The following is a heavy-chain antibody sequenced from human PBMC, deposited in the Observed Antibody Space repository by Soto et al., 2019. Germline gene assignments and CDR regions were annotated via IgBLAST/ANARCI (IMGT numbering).Heavy chain of an antibody. CDR1: GGSVNSYY. V-gene: IGHV4-59*02. Sequence: QVQLQESGPGLVRPSETLSLTCTVSGGSVNSYYWSWIRQTPGKGPEWIGYIFYSGSTNSNPSRKSRASMSVDMSKNQFSLRLSSVTAADTAVYYCARVFPSYCGGDCAYFDSWGQGILVTVSS. D-gene: IGHD2-21*02. J-gene: IGHJ4*02. CDR2: IFYSGST. CDR3: ARVFPSYCGGDCAYFDS.